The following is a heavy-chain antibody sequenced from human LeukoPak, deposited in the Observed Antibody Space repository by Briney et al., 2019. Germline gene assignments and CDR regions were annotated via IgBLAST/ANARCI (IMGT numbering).Heavy chain of an antibody. J-gene: IGHJ4*02. CDR2: VYYGRSP. CDR1: GDSISRSTYY. V-gene: IGHV4-39*02. CDR3: ARSGGTGTFSY. D-gene: IGHD7-27*01. Sequence: SETLSLTCTVSGDSISRSTYYWAWIRQPPGKGLEWIGSVYYGRSPYFNPSLESRTTISVDTSKNHFSLKMSSVTAADTAVYYCARSGGTGTFSYWGQGTLVTVSS.